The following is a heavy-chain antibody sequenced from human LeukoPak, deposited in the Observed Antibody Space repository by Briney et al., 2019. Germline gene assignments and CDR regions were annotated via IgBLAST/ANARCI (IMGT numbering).Heavy chain of an antibody. V-gene: IGHV4-34*01. CDR3: ARVRGDYYGSGIGNWFDP. D-gene: IGHD3-10*01. CDR1: GGSFSSYY. J-gene: IGHJ5*02. CDR2: INHSGST. Sequence: SETLSLTCAVYGGSFSSYYWSWIRQPPGKGLEWIGEINHSGSTNYNPSLKSRATISVDTSKNQFSLKLSSVTAADTAVYYCARVRGDYYGSGIGNWFDPWGQGTLVTVSS.